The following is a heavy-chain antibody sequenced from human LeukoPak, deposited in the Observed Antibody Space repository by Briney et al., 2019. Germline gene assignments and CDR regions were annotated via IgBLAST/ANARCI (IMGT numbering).Heavy chain of an antibody. CDR1: GFTFDDYA. CDR3: ARDEWAGTVAY. CDR2: ISWNSGNI. D-gene: IGHD6-19*01. J-gene: IGHJ4*02. Sequence: GGSLRLSCAASGFTFDDYAMHWVRQAPGKGLEWVSGISWNSGNIGYGDSVKGRFTISRDNAKNSLYLQMNSLRAEDTAVYYCARDEWAGTVAYWGQGTLVTVSS. V-gene: IGHV3-9*01.